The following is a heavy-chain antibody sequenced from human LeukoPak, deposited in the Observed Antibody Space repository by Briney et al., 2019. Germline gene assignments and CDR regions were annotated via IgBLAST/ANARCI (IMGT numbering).Heavy chain of an antibody. Sequence: GSSVKVSCKASGGTFSSYAISWVRQAPGQGLEWMGGIIPIFGTVNYAQKFQGRVTITADKSTSTAYMELSSLRSEDTAVYYCARDTYYYGSGSYYFSYYHYYMDVWGKGTTVTVSS. V-gene: IGHV1-69*06. CDR3: ARDTYYYGSGSYYFSYYHYYMDV. J-gene: IGHJ6*03. CDR2: IIPIFGTV. CDR1: GGTFSSYA. D-gene: IGHD3-10*01.